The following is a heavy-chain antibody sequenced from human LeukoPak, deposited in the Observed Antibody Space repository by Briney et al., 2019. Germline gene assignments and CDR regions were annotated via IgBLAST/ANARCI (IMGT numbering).Heavy chain of an antibody. CDR1: GFTFSSYS. V-gene: IGHV3-48*01. Sequence: GGSLRLSCAASGFTFSSYSMNWVRQAPGKGLEWVSYISSSSSTIYYADSVKGRFTISRDNAKNSLYLQMNSLRAEDTAVYYCARDAPSYCSSTNCYNDYWGQGTLVTVSS. J-gene: IGHJ4*02. CDR3: ARDAPSYCSSTNCYNDY. D-gene: IGHD2-2*02. CDR2: ISSSSSTI.